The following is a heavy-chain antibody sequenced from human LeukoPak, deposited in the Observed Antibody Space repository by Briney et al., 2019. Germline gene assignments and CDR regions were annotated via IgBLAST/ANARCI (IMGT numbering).Heavy chain of an antibody. J-gene: IGHJ4*02. CDR3: ARETLGPWGFDY. CDR1: GGSISSYY. D-gene: IGHD7-27*01. V-gene: IGHV4-59*01. CDR2: IYYSGST. Sequence: SETLSLTCTVSGGSISSYYWSWIRQPPGKGLEWIGYIYYSGSTNYNPSLKSRVTISVDTSKNQFSLKLSSVTAADTAVYYCARETLGPWGFDYWGQGALVTVSS.